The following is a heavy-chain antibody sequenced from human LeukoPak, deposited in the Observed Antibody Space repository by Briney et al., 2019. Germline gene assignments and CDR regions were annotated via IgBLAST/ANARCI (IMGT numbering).Heavy chain of an antibody. CDR3: AKAYYDSSGYSYYFDY. J-gene: IGHJ4*02. Sequence: GGSLRLSCAAPGFPFSAYSMNWVRQAPGKGLEWVSSISGSSSYMFYADSVEGRFTISRDNAKNSLYLQMNSLRAEDTAVYYCAKAYYDSSGYSYYFDYWGQGTLVTVSS. V-gene: IGHV3-21*01. CDR1: GFPFSAYS. D-gene: IGHD3-22*01. CDR2: ISGSSSYM.